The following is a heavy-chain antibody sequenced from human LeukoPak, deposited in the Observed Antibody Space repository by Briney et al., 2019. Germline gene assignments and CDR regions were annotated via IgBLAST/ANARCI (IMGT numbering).Heavy chain of an antibody. D-gene: IGHD3-22*01. CDR3: ARGVGSGYTDY. CDR1: GVSISGSSYY. CDR2: FYPSGST. J-gene: IGHJ4*02. V-gene: IGHV4-61*02. Sequence: SQTLSLTCTVSGVSISGSSYYWSWIRQPAGKGLEWIGRFYPSGSTNYNPSLKSRVTISVDTSKNQFSLKLISVTAADTAVYYCARGVGSGYTDYWGQGALVTVSS.